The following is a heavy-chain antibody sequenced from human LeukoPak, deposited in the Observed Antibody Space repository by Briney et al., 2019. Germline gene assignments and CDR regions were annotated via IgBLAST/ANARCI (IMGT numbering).Heavy chain of an antibody. D-gene: IGHD3-22*01. Sequence: GGSLRLSCVTAGFTFNSRVMSWVRQAPGKGLEWVSTISGSGDTSSHADSVKGRFTISRDNSKNTLYLEMNSLRAEDAAVYYCARGAHYYDSSGYPFDYWGQGTLVTVSS. J-gene: IGHJ4*02. CDR1: GFTFNSRV. V-gene: IGHV3-23*01. CDR3: ARGAHYYDSSGYPFDY. CDR2: ISGSGDTS.